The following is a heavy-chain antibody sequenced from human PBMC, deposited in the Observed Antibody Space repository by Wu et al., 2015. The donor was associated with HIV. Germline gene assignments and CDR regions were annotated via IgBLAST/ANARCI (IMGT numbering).Heavy chain of an antibody. D-gene: IGHD4/OR15-4a*01. CDR3: ARVQFDPDYYTYFDL. CDR2: MNPSNGHI. V-gene: IGHV1-18*01. J-gene: IGHJ5*01. Sequence: LVQSGPEAKRPGASVKVSCKASYILTSNPIGWVRQAPGQRLEWMGWMNPSNGHIQPAQKFQDRITMSTDNSAHTAYMELRSLTSDDAAIYFCARVQFDPDYYTYFDLWGQGTLVTVSS. CDR1: YILTSNP.